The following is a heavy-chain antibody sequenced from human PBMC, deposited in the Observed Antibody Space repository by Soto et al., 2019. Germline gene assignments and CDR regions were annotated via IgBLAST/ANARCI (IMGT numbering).Heavy chain of an antibody. J-gene: IGHJ4*02. Sequence: ASVKVSCKASGYTFTSYAMHWVRQAPGQRLEWMGWINADNGNTNYAQKLQGRVTMTTDTSTSTAYMELRSLRSDDTAVYYCARGGDFVSYYFDYWGPGTLVTVSS. CDR1: GYTFTSYA. D-gene: IGHD4-17*01. V-gene: IGHV1-3*01. CDR3: ARGGDFVSYYFDY. CDR2: INADNGNT.